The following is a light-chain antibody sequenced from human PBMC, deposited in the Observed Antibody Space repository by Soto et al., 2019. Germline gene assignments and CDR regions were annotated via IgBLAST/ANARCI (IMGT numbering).Light chain of an antibody. V-gene: IGKV1-5*03. CDR1: QIISGW. CDR3: QLHKSYWT. J-gene: IGKJ1*01. Sequence: DIQMTQSPSTLSASVGDRVTITCRASQIISGWLAWYQQKPGKAPKLLIYKASSLESGVPSRFSGSGSGTEFTLTISSLQPDDFAHYFCQLHKSYWTFGQGTKVEIK. CDR2: KAS.